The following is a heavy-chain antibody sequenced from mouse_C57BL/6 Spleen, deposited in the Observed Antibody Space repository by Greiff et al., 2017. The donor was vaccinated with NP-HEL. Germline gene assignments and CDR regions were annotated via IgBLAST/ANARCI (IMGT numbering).Heavy chain of an antibody. CDR1: GYTFTSYW. J-gene: IGHJ1*03. V-gene: IGHV1-52*01. Sequence: QVHVKQSGAELVRPGSSVKLSCKASGYTFTSYWMHWVKQRPIQGLEWIGNIDPSDSETHYNQKFKDKATLTVDKSSSTAYMQLSSLTSEDSAVYYCARHYYGSSHWYFDVWGTGTTVTVSS. CDR2: IDPSDSET. CDR3: ARHYYGSSHWYFDV. D-gene: IGHD1-1*01.